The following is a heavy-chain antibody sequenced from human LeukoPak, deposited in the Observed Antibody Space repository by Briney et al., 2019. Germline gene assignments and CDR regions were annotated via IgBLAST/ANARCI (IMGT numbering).Heavy chain of an antibody. Sequence: ASVKVSCKVSGYTLTELSMHWVRQAPGKGLEWMGGFDPEGGETIYAQKFQGRVTMTEDTSTDTAYMELSSLRSEDTAVYYCATGYSSSWDVSNYYFDYWGQGILVTVSS. CDR2: FDPEGGET. V-gene: IGHV1-24*01. CDR3: ATGYSSSWDVSNYYFDY. J-gene: IGHJ4*02. D-gene: IGHD6-13*01. CDR1: GYTLTELS.